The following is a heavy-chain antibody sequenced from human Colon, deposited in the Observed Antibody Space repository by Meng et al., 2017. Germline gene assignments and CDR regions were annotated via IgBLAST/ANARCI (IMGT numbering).Heavy chain of an antibody. J-gene: IGHJ5*02. CDR1: GGIFSSYA. D-gene: IGHD3-3*01. V-gene: IGHV1-69*01. CDR3: ARDLES. CDR2: IVPMFGTP. Sequence: VQLVQSGAEVKKAGSSVRVSCKASGGIFSSYAISWVRQAPGQGLEWMGGIVPMFGTPNYAQKFQGRVTIAADESTTTSFMELSSLRFEDTATYYCARDLESWGQGTLVTVSS.